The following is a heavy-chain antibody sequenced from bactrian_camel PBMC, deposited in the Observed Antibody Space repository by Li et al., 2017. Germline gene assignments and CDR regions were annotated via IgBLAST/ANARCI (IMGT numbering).Heavy chain of an antibody. CDR2: INSDGGSA. J-gene: IGHJ6*01. CDR1: GFTFSNYE. V-gene: IGHV3S40*01. D-gene: IGHD1*01. Sequence: VQLVESGGDLVQSGGSLRLSCAASGFTFSNYEMTWIRQAPGKELELVAHINSDGGSAYYGDSVQGRFTISRDNAKKMVYLQMNSLKPEDSAIYYCAAESRASIGGIPFCSGLGYWGQGTQVTVS. CDR3: AAESRASIGGIPFCSGLGY.